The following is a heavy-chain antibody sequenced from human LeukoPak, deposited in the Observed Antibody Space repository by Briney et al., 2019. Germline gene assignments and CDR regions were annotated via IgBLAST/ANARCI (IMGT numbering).Heavy chain of an antibody. D-gene: IGHD3-22*01. CDR2: INPSGGNT. Sequence: ASVKVSCKASGYTFTSYYMHWVRQAPGQGLEWMGIINPSGGNTSYAQKFQGRVTMTRDTSTSTVYMELSSLRSEDTAVYYCARGYYYGSSGYQRPYYFDYWGQGTLVTVSS. J-gene: IGHJ4*02. CDR3: ARGYYYGSSGYQRPYYFDY. V-gene: IGHV1-46*01. CDR1: GYTFTSYY.